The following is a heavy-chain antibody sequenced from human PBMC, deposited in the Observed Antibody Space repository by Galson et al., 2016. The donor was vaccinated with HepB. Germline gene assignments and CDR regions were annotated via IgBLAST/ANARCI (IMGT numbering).Heavy chain of an antibody. Sequence: SLRLSCAASGSTFSNYGMHWVRQAPGKGLEWVALIWSDGTNEYYADAMKGRFTISRDNSKNTLYLQVHSLRAEDTAVYYCAREHIGNFNSDFDCWGQGTQVTVSS. D-gene: IGHD2-21*01. CDR2: IWSDGTNE. V-gene: IGHV3-33*01. CDR3: AREHIGNFNSDFDC. CDR1: GSTFSNYG. J-gene: IGHJ4*02.